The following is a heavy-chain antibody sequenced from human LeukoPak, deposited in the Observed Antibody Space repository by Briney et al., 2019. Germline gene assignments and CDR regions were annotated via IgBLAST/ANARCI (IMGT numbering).Heavy chain of an antibody. CDR1: GFTFSSYG. CDR2: ISGSGGST. CDR3: AKMDYDSSGYPYY. J-gene: IGHJ4*02. V-gene: IGHV3-23*01. D-gene: IGHD3-22*01. Sequence: PGGSLRLSCAASGFTFSSYGMHWVRQAPGKGLEWVSAISGSGGSTYYADSVKGRFTISRDNSKNTLYLQMNSLRAEDTAVYYCAKMDYDSSGYPYYWGQGTLVTVSS.